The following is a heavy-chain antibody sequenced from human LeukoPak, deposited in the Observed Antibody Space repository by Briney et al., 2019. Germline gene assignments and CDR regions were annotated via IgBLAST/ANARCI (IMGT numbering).Heavy chain of an antibody. Sequence: GGSLRLSCAASGFTVRSNYMSWVRQAPGKGLQWVSSITSRGESTWYVDSVKGRFTITRDNSENTLYLQMHSLRAEDTAVYYCARDRPNYYGSDGHYYRRDGDYWGRGTLVSVSS. V-gene: IGHV3-23*01. CDR1: GFTVRSNY. CDR2: ITSRGEST. D-gene: IGHD3-22*01. CDR3: ARDRPNYYGSDGHYYRRDGDY. J-gene: IGHJ4*02.